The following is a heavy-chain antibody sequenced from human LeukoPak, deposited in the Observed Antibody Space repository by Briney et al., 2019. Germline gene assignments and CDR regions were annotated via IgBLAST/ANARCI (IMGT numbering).Heavy chain of an antibody. CDR2: ISSSSSYI. D-gene: IGHD3-10*01. J-gene: IGHJ4*02. CDR3: ASLGKGD. CDR1: GFSFTNAW. V-gene: IGHV3-21*01. Sequence: PGGSLRLSCVVSGFSFTNAWMSWVRQAPGKGLEWVSSISSSSSYIYYADSVKGRFTISRDNAKNSLYLQMNSLRAEDTAVYYCASLGKGDWGQGTLVTVSS.